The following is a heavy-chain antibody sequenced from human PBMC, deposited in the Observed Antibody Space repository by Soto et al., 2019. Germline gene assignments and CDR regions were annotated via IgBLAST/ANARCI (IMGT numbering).Heavy chain of an antibody. J-gene: IGHJ4*02. Sequence: GGSLRLSCAASGFTFTDYGMHWVRQAPGKGLEWLAVISYDENDKYYADSVKGRFTISRDNSKNTLYLQMNSLRAEDTAVYYCAKGLIVVVPEIDYWGQGTLVTVSS. CDR3: AKGLIVVVPEIDY. CDR1: GFTFTDYG. CDR2: ISYDENDK. D-gene: IGHD2-2*01. V-gene: IGHV3-30*18.